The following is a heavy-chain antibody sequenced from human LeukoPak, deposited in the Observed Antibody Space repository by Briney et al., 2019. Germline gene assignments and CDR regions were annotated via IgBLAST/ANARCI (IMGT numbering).Heavy chain of an antibody. V-gene: IGHV1-46*01. D-gene: IGHD6-13*01. CDR2: INPSGGST. Sequence: ASVKVSCKASGYTFTSYGITWVRQAPGQGLEWMGIINPSGGSTSYAQKFQGRVTMTRDMSTSTVYMELSSLRSEDTAVYYCAREGAVEQQLKELGNWFDPWGQGTLVTVSS. CDR1: GYTFTSYG. CDR3: AREGAVEQQLKELGNWFDP. J-gene: IGHJ5*02.